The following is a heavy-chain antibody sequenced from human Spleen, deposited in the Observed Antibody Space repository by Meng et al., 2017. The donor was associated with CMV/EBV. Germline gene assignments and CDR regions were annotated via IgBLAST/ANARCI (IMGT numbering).Heavy chain of an antibody. Sequence: LQESGPGPVKPSETLSLPCTFSGGSISSYYWSWIRQPAGKGLEWIGRIYTSGSTNYNPSLKSRVTMSVDTSKNQFSLKLSSVTAADTAVYYCARLAYCGGDCYYFDYWGQGTLVTVSS. CDR3: ARLAYCGGDCYYFDY. D-gene: IGHD2-21*02. CDR2: IYTSGST. V-gene: IGHV4-4*07. CDR1: GGSISSYY. J-gene: IGHJ4*02.